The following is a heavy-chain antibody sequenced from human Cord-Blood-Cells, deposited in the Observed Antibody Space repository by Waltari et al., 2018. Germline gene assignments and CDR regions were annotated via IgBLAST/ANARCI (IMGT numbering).Heavy chain of an antibody. J-gene: IGHJ3*02. Sequence: QVQLQQWGAGLLKPSETLSLTCAVYGGSFSGSYWRWIGQPPGKGLEWIGEINHSGSTNYNPSLKSRVTISVDTSKNQFSLKLSSVTAADTAVYYCARQDRGYSSSWANAFDIWGQGTMVTVSS. CDR2: INHSGST. V-gene: IGHV4-34*01. CDR1: GGSFSGSY. CDR3: ARQDRGYSSSWANAFDI. D-gene: IGHD6-13*01.